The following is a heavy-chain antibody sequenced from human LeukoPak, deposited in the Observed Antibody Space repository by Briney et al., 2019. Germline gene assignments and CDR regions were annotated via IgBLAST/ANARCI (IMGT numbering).Heavy chain of an antibody. CDR1: GGSISSSSYY. D-gene: IGHD2-2*01. J-gene: IGHJ6*02. V-gene: IGHV4-39*01. CDR3: ARLDCSSTSCYDYYHYGMDV. Sequence: SETLSLTCTVSGGSISSSSYYWGWIRQPPGKGLEWIGSIYYSGSTYYNPSLKSRVTISVDTSKNQFSLKLSSVTAADTAVYYCARLDCSSTSCYDYYHYGMDVWGQGTTVTVSS. CDR2: IYYSGST.